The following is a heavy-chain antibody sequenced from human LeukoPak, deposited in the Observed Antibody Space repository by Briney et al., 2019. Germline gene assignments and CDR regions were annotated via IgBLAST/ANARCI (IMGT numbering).Heavy chain of an antibody. Sequence: ASVKVSCKASGYTFTGYYMHWVRQAPGQGLEWMGWINPNSGGTNYAQKFQGRVTMTRDTSITTAYMELSRLTSDDTAVYYCARGAGGFGEFDFDYWGQGTLVTLSS. CDR3: ARGAGGFGEFDFDY. CDR1: GYTFTGYY. CDR2: INPNSGGT. D-gene: IGHD3-10*01. J-gene: IGHJ4*02. V-gene: IGHV1-2*02.